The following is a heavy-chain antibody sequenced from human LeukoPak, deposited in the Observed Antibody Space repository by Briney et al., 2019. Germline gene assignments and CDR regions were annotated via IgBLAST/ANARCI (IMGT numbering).Heavy chain of an antibody. Sequence: SGPTLVKLTQTLTLTCTFSGFSLSTSGVGVGWIRQPPGKALEWLALIYWNDDKRYSPSLKSRLTITKDTSKNQVVLTMTNMDPVDTATYYCAHRHRMPHFDYWGQGTLVTVSS. CDR3: AHRHRMPHFDY. CDR1: GFSLSTSGVG. CDR2: IYWNDDK. D-gene: IGHD2-15*01. V-gene: IGHV2-5*01. J-gene: IGHJ4*02.